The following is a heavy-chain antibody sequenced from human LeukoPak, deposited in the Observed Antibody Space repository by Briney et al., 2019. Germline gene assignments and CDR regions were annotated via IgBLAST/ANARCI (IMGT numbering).Heavy chain of an antibody. CDR2: IRTNGDII. Sequence: GGSLRLSCRASGFTFSDYYMSWIRQAPGKGLEWVSSIRTNGDIISYADSVKGRFTISRDNAKNSLYLQMNSLRAEDTALYYCAKDMTGYGKEIFDYWGQGTLVTVSS. V-gene: IGHV3-11*01. J-gene: IGHJ4*02. CDR3: AKDMTGYGKEIFDY. CDR1: GFTFSDYY. D-gene: IGHD5-12*01.